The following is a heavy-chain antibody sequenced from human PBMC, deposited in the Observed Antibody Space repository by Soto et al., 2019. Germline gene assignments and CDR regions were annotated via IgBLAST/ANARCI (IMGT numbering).Heavy chain of an antibody. CDR2: INAGNGNT. D-gene: IGHD2-15*01. CDR1: GYTFTSYA. J-gene: IGHJ5*02. V-gene: IGHV1-3*01. Sequence: EASVKVSCKASGYTFTSYAMHWVRQAPGQRLEWMGWINAGNGNTKYSQKFQGRVTITRDTSASTAYMELSSLRSEDTAVYYCARGIVVVVAATRDCWFDPWGQGTLVTVSS. CDR3: ARGIVVVVAATRDCWFDP.